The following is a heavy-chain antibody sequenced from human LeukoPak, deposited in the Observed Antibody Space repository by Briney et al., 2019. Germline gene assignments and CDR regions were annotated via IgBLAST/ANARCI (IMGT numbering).Heavy chain of an antibody. V-gene: IGHV3-7*01. CDR1: AFDFRNYY. Sequence: PGGSLRRSCEAAAFDFRNYYMSWDRQAPGKGLKWLANIKYDGTYSKYKDLVKGRLTLAKDKAMNSVYLQSNSLRADDPAAYYCTRDEGATVATYRFDFWGRGTLVTVSS. CDR2: IKYDGTYS. CDR3: TRDEGATVATYRFDF. J-gene: IGHJ4*02. D-gene: IGHD4-23*01.